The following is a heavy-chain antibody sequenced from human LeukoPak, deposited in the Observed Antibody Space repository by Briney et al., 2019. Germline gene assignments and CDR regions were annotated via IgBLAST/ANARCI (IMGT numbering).Heavy chain of an antibody. V-gene: IGHV3-73*01. J-gene: IGHJ4*02. CDR3: TNGDYNDY. D-gene: IGHD4-17*01. Sequence: QTGGSLRLSFAASGXTFSGSPMHWVRQASGKALEWVGRIRIKDDNHATSYAASVKGRFTISRDDSKNTAYLQMNSLKTEDTAVYYCTNGDYNDYWGQGTLVTVSS. CDR1: GXTFSGSP. CDR2: IRIKDDNHAT.